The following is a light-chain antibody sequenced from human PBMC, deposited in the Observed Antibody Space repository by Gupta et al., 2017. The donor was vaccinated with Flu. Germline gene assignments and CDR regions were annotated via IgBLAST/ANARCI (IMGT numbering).Light chain of an antibody. V-gene: IGLV5-39*01. CDR1: SGINDGTYR. Sequence: QPVRTQPTSLSASPAASGRFTCTLRSGINDGTYRIYWYHQKPGRLPRYLLRYKSVSEKQQGSGVPSRCFSYKEAGNTAALTIICGLEAEEDAYYYCANSSSDTVVFGGGTKLTVL. CDR3: ANSSSDTVV. CDR2: YKSVSEK. J-gene: IGLJ3*02.